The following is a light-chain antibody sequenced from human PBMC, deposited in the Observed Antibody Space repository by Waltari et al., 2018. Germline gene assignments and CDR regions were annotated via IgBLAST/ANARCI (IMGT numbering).Light chain of an antibody. V-gene: IGLV2-18*02. Sequence: QPALPHPPPFSGSPGQPAPTSCTGTNRNVGPFYRFPWYQQAPGTPPKVVIYEVSNRPSGVPDRFSGSKSGNTASLTISGLQAEDEADYYCASYTPSSALVFGGGTKVTVL. J-gene: IGLJ2*01. CDR2: EVS. CDR3: ASYTPSSALV. CDR1: NRNVGPFYR.